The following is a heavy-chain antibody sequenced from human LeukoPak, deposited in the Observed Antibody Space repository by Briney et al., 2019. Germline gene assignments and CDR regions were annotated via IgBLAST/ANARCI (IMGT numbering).Heavy chain of an antibody. J-gene: IGHJ4*02. Sequence: GGSLRLSCAASGFTFSSYAMSWVRQAPGKGPEWVSTISGSGGYTYYADSVKGRFTISRDNSKNTLFLQMNSLRAEDTAVYYCAKEALVIADPIDYWGQGTLVTVSS. CDR1: GFTFSSYA. CDR2: ISGSGGYT. D-gene: IGHD2-21*01. V-gene: IGHV3-23*01. CDR3: AKEALVIADPIDY.